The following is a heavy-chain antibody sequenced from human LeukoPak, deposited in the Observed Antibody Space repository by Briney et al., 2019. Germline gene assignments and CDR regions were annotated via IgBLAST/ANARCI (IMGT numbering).Heavy chain of an antibody. CDR1: GFTFSSCW. J-gene: IGHJ4*02. CDR3: VRDFSVERVAN. V-gene: IGHV3-74*01. Sequence: GGSLRLSCAAFGFTFSSCWMHWVRQDPGKGLVWISRITTDGMYTAYADSVKGRFTISRDNAKNTLYLQMNSLRADDTAVYFCVRDFSVERVANWGQGTLVTVSS. D-gene: IGHD4-23*01. CDR2: ITTDGMYT.